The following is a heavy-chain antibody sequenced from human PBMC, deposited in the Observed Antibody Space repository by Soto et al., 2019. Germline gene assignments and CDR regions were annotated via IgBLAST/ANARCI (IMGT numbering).Heavy chain of an antibody. CDR3: AKGRNWGGYFGY. J-gene: IGHJ4*02. Sequence: GGSLRLSCAASGFTFSSYAMHWVRQAPGKGLEWVAVISYDGSNKYYADSVKGRFTISRDNSKNTLYLQMNSLRAEDTAVYYCAKGRNWGGYFGYWGQGTLVTVSS. CDR2: ISYDGSNK. D-gene: IGHD7-27*01. V-gene: IGHV3-30-3*01. CDR1: GFTFSSYA.